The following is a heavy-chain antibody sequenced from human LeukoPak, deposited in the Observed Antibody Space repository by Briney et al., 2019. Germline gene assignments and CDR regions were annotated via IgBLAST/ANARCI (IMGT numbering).Heavy chain of an antibody. Sequence: PGGSLRLSCAASGFTFSSYWMSWVRQAPGKGLEWVANIKQDGSEKYYVDSVKGRFTISRDNAKNSLYLQMNSLRAEDTAVYYCARDAVIVVVTAISPYYYYYMDVWGKGTTVTISS. CDR1: GFTFSSYW. CDR3: ARDAVIVVVTAISPYYYYYMDV. D-gene: IGHD2-21*02. CDR2: IKQDGSEK. V-gene: IGHV3-7*01. J-gene: IGHJ6*03.